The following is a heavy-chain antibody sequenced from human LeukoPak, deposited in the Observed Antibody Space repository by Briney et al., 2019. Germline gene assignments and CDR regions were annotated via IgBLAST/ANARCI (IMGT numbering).Heavy chain of an antibody. CDR2: IIPIFGTA. D-gene: IGHD2-2*01. J-gene: IGHJ4*02. Sequence: ASVKVSCKASGYPFIGYYIHWVRQAPGQGLEWMGGIIPIFGTANYAQKFQGRVTITADESTSTAYMELSSLRSEDTAVYYCANVVVPGGSYYFDYWGQGTLVTVSS. V-gene: IGHV1-69*13. CDR1: GYPFIGYY. CDR3: ANVVVPGGSYYFDY.